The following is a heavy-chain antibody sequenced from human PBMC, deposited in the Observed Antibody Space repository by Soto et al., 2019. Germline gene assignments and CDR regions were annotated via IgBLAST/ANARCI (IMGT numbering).Heavy chain of an antibody. V-gene: IGHV1-18*01. CDR3: ARVARMVRGVIDYYGMDV. Sequence: ASVKVSCEASGYTFTSYGISWVRQAPGQGLEWMGWISAYNGNTNYAQKLQGRVTMTTDTSTSTAYMELRSLRSDDTAVYYCARVARMVRGVIDYYGMDVWGQGTTVTVSS. CDR1: GYTFTSYG. D-gene: IGHD3-10*01. CDR2: ISAYNGNT. J-gene: IGHJ6*02.